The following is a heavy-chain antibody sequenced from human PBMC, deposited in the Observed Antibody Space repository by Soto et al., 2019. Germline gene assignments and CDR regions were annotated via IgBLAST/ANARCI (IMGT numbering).Heavy chain of an antibody. CDR1: GYTFTGYY. CDR2: INPNSGGT. D-gene: IGHD3-22*01. J-gene: IGHJ4*02. V-gene: IGHV1-2*04. CDR3: ARESEYYYDSSGYPAPYYFDY. Sequence: ASVKVSCKASGYTFTGYYVHWVRQAPGQGLEWMGWINPNSGGTNYAQKFQGWVTMTRDTSISTAYMELSRLRSDDTAVYYCARESEYYYDSSGYPAPYYFDYWGQGTLVTVSS.